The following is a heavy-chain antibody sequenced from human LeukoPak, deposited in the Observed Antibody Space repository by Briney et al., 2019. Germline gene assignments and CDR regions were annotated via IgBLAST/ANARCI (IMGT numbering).Heavy chain of an antibody. V-gene: IGHV1-8*02. CDR3: ARGPPNWGYDY. Sequence: ASVKVSCKASGGTFSSYAISWVRQATGQRPEWMGWMSPNSGDTGYAQKFQDRVTMTRNTSISTAYMELSSLRSDDTAVYYCARGPPNWGYDYWGPGTLVTVSS. CDR2: MSPNSGDT. J-gene: IGHJ4*02. CDR1: GGTFSSYA. D-gene: IGHD7-27*01.